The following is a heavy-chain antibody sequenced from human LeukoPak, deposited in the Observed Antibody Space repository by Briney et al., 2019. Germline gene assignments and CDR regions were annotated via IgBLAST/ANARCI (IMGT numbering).Heavy chain of an antibody. V-gene: IGHV4-4*07. Sequence: PSETLSLTCTVSGGSISSYYWSWIRQPAGKGLEWIRRIYTSGSTNYNPSLKSRVTMSVDTSKNQFSLKLSSVTAADTAVYYCAGETVSSSEAFDIWGQGTMVTVSS. D-gene: IGHD6-6*01. J-gene: IGHJ3*02. CDR3: AGETVSSSEAFDI. CDR1: GGSISSYY. CDR2: IYTSGST.